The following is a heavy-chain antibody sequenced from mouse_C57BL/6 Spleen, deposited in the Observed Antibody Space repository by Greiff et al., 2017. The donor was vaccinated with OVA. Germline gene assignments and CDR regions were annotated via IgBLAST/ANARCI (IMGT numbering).Heavy chain of an antibody. CDR2: INPNNGGT. CDR1: GYTFTDYN. V-gene: IGHV1-22*01. D-gene: IGHD4-1*01. Sequence: EVQLQESGPELVKPGASVKMSCKASGYTFTDYNMHWVKQSHGKSLEWIGYINPNNGGTSYNQKFKGKATLTVNKSSSTAYMELRSLTSEDSAVYYCAVDWEGYYAMDYWGQGTSVTVSS. J-gene: IGHJ4*01. CDR3: AVDWEGYYAMDY.